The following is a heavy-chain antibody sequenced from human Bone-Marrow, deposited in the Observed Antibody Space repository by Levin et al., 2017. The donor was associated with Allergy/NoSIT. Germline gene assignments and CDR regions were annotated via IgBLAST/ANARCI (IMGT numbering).Heavy chain of an antibody. CDR1: EFIVSSNY. Sequence: GGSLRLSCAASEFIVSSNYMSWVRQAPGKGLDWVSVIYSGGSAYYAEPVKGRFTISRDNSKNTLYLQMNSLRAEDTAVYYCVARSNGMDVWGQGTTVTVSS. CDR2: IYSGGSA. V-gene: IGHV3-66*01. CDR3: VARSNGMDV. J-gene: IGHJ6*02. D-gene: IGHD5-12*01.